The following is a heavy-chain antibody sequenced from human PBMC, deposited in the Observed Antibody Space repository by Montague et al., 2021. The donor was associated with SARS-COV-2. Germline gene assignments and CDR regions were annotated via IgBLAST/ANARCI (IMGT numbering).Heavy chain of an antibody. CDR3: ARDSHRVDRGVLTHYYYGMDV. J-gene: IGHJ6*02. V-gene: IGHV3-23*03. CDR2: IYTSTSS. CDR1: GFTFSSYA. D-gene: IGHD3-10*01. Sequence: SLRLSCAASGFTFSSYAMSWVRQAPGKGLEWVSIIYTSTSSYYADSVKGRFTISRDNSKNTLFLQMDSLRAEDTAIYYCARDSHRVDRGVLTHYYYGMDVWGQGTTVTVSS.